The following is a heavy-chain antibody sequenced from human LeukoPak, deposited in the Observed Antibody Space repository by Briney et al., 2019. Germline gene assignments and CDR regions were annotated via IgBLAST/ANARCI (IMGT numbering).Heavy chain of an antibody. D-gene: IGHD5-12*01. CDR3: AKDMVATSFDY. Sequence: GGSLRLSCAASGFTFSTYWMSWVRQAPGKGLEWVANIKEDGSDKYYVDSVKGRFTISRDNSKNTLYLQMNSLRAEDTAVYYCAKDMVATSFDYWGQGTLVTVSS. CDR1: GFTFSTYW. CDR2: IKEDGSDK. V-gene: IGHV3-7*03. J-gene: IGHJ4*02.